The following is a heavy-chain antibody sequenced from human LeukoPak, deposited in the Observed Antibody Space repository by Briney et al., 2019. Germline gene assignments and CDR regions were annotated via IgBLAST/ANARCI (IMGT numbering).Heavy chain of an antibody. D-gene: IGHD5-24*01. CDR1: GFTFSSYA. J-gene: IGHJ6*03. V-gene: IGHV3-30*04. CDR2: ISYDGSNK. CDR3: ARDRVTQSAMDV. Sequence: PGGSLRLSCAASGFTFSSYAMHWVRQAPGKGLEWVAVISYDGSNKYYADSVKGRFTISRDNSKNTLYLQMNSLRAEDTAVYYCARDRVTQSAMDVWGKGTTVTVSS.